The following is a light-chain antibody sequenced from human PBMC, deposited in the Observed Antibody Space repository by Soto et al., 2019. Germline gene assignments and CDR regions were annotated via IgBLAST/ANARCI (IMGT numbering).Light chain of an antibody. V-gene: IGLV4-69*01. CDR2: LNSDGSH. J-gene: IGLJ3*02. CDR1: SGHNSYA. CDR3: QTWSTDIRV. Sequence: QPVLTQPPSASASLGASVKLTCTLSSGHNSYAIAWHQQQPEKGPRYLMKLNSDGSHSKGDGIPDRFSGSSSGAERYLTISSRQSEYEADYYCQTWSTDIRVFGGGTKLTVL.